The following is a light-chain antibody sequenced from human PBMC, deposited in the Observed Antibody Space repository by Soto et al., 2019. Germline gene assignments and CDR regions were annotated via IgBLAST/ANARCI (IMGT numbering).Light chain of an antibody. CDR1: RSDVGGYNY. CDR3: SSYTSSSTLV. V-gene: IGLV2-14*01. Sequence: QSALTQPASVSGSPGQSITISCTGTRSDVGGYNYVSWYQQHPGKAPKLIIYEVGDRPSGISNRFSGSKSGNTASLTLSGLQAEDEADYHCSSYTSSSTLVFGGGTNLTVL. CDR2: EVG. J-gene: IGLJ3*02.